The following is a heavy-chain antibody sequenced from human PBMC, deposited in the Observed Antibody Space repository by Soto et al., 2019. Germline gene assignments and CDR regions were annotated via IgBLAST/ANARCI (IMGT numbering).Heavy chain of an antibody. D-gene: IGHD1-26*01. Sequence: LSGTGTISGCSISVYYLSWIRQPPGQALEWIGYIYDSGSPYYNPSLRSRVIISADTSKNQISLKLTSATAADTAVYYCARGVGSSPPRYWGRGTLVTV. CDR2: IYDSGSP. V-gene: IGHV4-59*01. CDR3: ARGVGSSPPRY. CDR1: GCSISVYY. J-gene: IGHJ4*02.